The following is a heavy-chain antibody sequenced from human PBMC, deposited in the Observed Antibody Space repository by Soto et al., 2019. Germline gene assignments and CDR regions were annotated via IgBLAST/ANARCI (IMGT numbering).Heavy chain of an antibody. CDR3: ARRIVDTETFDY. J-gene: IGHJ4*02. Sequence: SETLSLTCAVYGGSFSGYYWSWIRQPPGKGLEWIGEINHSGSTNHNPSLKSRVTISVDTSKNQFSLKLSSVTAADTAVYYCARRIVDTETFDYWGQGTLVTVSS. V-gene: IGHV4-34*01. CDR2: INHSGST. CDR1: GGSFSGYY. D-gene: IGHD5-18*01.